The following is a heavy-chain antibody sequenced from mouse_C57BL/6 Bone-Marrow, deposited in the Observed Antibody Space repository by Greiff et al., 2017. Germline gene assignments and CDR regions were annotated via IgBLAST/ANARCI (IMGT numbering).Heavy chain of an antibody. Sequence: EVKVVESGGDLVKPGGSLKLSCAASGFTFSSYGMSWVRQTPDKRLEWVATISSGGSYTYYPDSVKGRFTISRDNAKNTLYLQMSSLKSEDTAMYYCARQGSYDGYYGYWGQGTTLTVSS. J-gene: IGHJ2*01. D-gene: IGHD2-3*01. CDR3: ARQGSYDGYYGY. CDR1: GFTFSSYG. V-gene: IGHV5-6*01. CDR2: ISSGGSYT.